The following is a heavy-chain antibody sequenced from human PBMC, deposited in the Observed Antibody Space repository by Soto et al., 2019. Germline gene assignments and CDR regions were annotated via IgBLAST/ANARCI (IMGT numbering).Heavy chain of an antibody. V-gene: IGHV1-58*01. J-gene: IGHJ6*02. CDR1: GFTFRSSA. D-gene: IGHD2-15*01. CDR2: LVVGTGNT. CDR3: ATGAYCSGGSCSDYYYYYYGMDL. Sequence: SVKVSCKTSGFTFRSSAVQWVRQARGQRLEWIGWLVVGTGNTNYAQKFQQRVTISSDRSTNTVSMELISLTSADTAVYYCATGAYCSGGSCSDYYYYYYGMDLWGQRTTVTVSS.